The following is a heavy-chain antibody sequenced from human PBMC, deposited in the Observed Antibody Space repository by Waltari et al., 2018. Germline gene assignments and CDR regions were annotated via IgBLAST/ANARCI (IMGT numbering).Heavy chain of an antibody. CDR1: GFTFSSYS. CDR2: ISSSSSTI. V-gene: IGHV3-48*04. D-gene: IGHD3-3*01. CDR3: ARAYYDFWSGYSPSTYYFDY. Sequence: EVQLVESGGGLVQPGGSLRLSCAASGFTFSSYSMNWVRQAPGKGLEWVSYISSSSSTIYYADSVKGRFTISRDNAKNSLYMQMNSLRAEDTAVYYCARAYYDFWSGYSPSTYYFDYWGQGTLVTVSS. J-gene: IGHJ4*02.